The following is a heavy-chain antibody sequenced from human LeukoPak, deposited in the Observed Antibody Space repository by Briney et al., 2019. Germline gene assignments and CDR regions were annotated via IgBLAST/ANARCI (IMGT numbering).Heavy chain of an antibody. J-gene: IGHJ3*02. CDR2: IHPGDSDT. Sequence: GEPLKISCQGSGYSFTSYWIGWVRQMPGKGLEWLGIIHPGDSDTKYRPSFQGQVTLSADRSINTVYLQWSSLKASDTAMYYCAIGRHCSSTSCLDGFDIWGQGTMVIVSS. CDR3: AIGRHCSSTSCLDGFDI. CDR1: GYSFTSYW. V-gene: IGHV5-51*01. D-gene: IGHD2-2*01.